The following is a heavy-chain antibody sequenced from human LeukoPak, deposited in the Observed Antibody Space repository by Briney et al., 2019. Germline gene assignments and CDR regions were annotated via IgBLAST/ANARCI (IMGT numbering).Heavy chain of an antibody. J-gene: IGHJ6*02. D-gene: IGHD2-15*01. V-gene: IGHV4-34*01. CDR3: AGGYCSGGSCHINSYYDYGMDV. CDR1: GGSFSGYY. CDR2: INHSGST. Sequence: TSETLSLTCAVYGGSFSGYYWSWIRQPPGKGLKWIGEINHSGSTNYNPSLKSRVTISVDASKNQFSLRLSSVTAADTAVYYCAGGYCSGGSCHINSYYDYGMDVWGQGTTVTVSS.